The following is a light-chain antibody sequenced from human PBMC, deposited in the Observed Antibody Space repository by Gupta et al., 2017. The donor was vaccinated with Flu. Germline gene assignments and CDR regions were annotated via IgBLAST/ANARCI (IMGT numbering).Light chain of an antibody. CDR3: LQYKSYSWLS. CDR2: MAS. J-gene: IGKJ2*03. V-gene: IGKV1-5*03. Sequence: DIQITQSPATLSASVGDRVIITCRASQSISTSLAWYQHKPGKAPKVLIYMASSLESGVPSRFSGSGSGTEFTLTISSLQPDDFATYYCLQYKSYSWLSFGQGTKLEI. CDR1: QSISTS.